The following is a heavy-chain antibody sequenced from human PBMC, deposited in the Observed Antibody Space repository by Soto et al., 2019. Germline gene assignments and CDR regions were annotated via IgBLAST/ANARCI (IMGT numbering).Heavy chain of an antibody. CDR1: GGTFSSYA. Sequence: ASVKVSCKASGGTFSSYAISWVRQAPGQGLEWMGGIIPIFGTANYAQKFQGRVTITADESTSTAYMELSSLRSEDTAVYYCARGERAYCGGDCYSPYGMDVWGQGTTVTVSS. V-gene: IGHV1-69*13. CDR3: ARGERAYCGGDCYSPYGMDV. D-gene: IGHD2-21*02. CDR2: IIPIFGTA. J-gene: IGHJ6*02.